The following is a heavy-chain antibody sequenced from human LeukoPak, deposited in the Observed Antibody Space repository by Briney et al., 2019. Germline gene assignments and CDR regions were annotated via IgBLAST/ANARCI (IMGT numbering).Heavy chain of an antibody. Sequence: PGGSLKLSCAASGFTFSGSALHWVRQASGKGLEWVGRIRNKANSYATAYAASVIGRFTISRDDSTNTAYLQMNSLKTEDTAVYYCTSSSSGWVIDYWGQGTLVTVSS. CDR2: IRNKANSYAT. CDR3: TSSSSGWVIDY. CDR1: GFTFSGSA. D-gene: IGHD6-19*01. J-gene: IGHJ4*02. V-gene: IGHV3-73*01.